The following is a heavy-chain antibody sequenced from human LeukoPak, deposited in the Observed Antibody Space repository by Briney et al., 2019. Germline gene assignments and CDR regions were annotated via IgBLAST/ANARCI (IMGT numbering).Heavy chain of an antibody. CDR3: AKDKDEWPAYVGLFDY. CDR2: ISGDGGST. CDR1: GFTFSNYA. D-gene: IGHD3-16*01. Sequence: PGGSLRLSCAASGFTFSNYAMHWVRQAPGKGLEWVSLISGDGGSTYYADSVKGRFTISRDNSKNSLYLQMNSLRTEDTALYYCAKDKDEWPAYVGLFDYWGQGTLVTVSS. V-gene: IGHV3-43*02. J-gene: IGHJ4*02.